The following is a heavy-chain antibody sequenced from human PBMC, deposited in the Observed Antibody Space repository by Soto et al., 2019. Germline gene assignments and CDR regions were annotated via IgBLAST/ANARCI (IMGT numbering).Heavy chain of an antibody. V-gene: IGHV3-9*01. Sequence: PGGSLRLSCAASGFTFYDYAMHGVRQAPGKGLEWVSGISWNSGSIGYADSVKGRFTISRDNAKNSLYLQMNSLRAEDTALYYCAKVRGITGTPGAFDIWGQGTMVTVSS. CDR3: AKVRGITGTPGAFDI. J-gene: IGHJ3*02. CDR2: ISWNSGSI. CDR1: GFTFYDYA. D-gene: IGHD1-20*01.